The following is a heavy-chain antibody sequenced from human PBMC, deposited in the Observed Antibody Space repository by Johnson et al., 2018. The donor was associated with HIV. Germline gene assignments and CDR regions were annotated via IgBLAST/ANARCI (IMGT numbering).Heavy chain of an antibody. CDR3: ARDYYDTAFDI. Sequence: QVQLVESGGGVVQPGRSLRLSCAASGFTFSSYAMHWVRQAPGKGLEWVAVISYDGSNKYYADYVKGRFTISRDNSKNTLYLQMNSLRAEDTAVYYCARDYYDTAFDIWGQGTMVTVSS. CDR1: GFTFSSYA. CDR2: ISYDGSNK. J-gene: IGHJ3*02. V-gene: IGHV3-30-3*01. D-gene: IGHD3-22*01.